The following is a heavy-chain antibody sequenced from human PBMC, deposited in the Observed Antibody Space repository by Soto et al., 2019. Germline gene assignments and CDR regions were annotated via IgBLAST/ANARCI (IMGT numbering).Heavy chain of an antibody. D-gene: IGHD3-10*01. CDR1: GGSISTGGYY. J-gene: IGHJ4*02. CDR2: IYYSGSS. CDR3: ARGLSGTLFDN. Sequence: QVQLQESGPGLVKPSQTLSLTCTVSGGSISTGGYYWTWIRQHPGKGLEWIGYIYYSGSSYYNPSLKSRVTRSVDTSKNQFSLKLSSVTAADTAVYYCARGLSGTLFDNWGQGTLVTVSS. V-gene: IGHV4-31*03.